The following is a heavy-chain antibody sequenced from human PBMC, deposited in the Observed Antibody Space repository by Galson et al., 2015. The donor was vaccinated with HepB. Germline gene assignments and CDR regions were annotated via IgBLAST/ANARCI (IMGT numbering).Heavy chain of an antibody. V-gene: IGHV1-46*03. CDR2: INPSGGST. CDR1: GYTFTSYY. Sequence: SVKVSCKASGYTFTSYYMHWVRQAPGQGLEWMGIINPSGGSTSYAQKFQGRVTMTRDTSTSTVYMELSSLRSEDTAVYYCARDSVTMIVTVSAGYYGMDVWGQGTTVTVSS. CDR3: ARDSVTMIVTVSAGYYGMDV. J-gene: IGHJ6*02. D-gene: IGHD3-22*01.